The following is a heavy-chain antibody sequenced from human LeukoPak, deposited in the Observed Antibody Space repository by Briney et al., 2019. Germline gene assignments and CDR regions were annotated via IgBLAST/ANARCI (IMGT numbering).Heavy chain of an antibody. D-gene: IGHD6-19*01. Sequence: GGSLRLSCAASGFIFSSHAMHWVRQAPGKGLEWVAVISYDGTNNYYADSVRGRSTISRDTSKDTLYLQMNSLRAEDTALYYCARDIYSSGKPPDSWGQGTLVTVSS. J-gene: IGHJ4*02. CDR3: ARDIYSSGKPPDS. V-gene: IGHV3-30*04. CDR1: GFIFSSHA. CDR2: ISYDGTNN.